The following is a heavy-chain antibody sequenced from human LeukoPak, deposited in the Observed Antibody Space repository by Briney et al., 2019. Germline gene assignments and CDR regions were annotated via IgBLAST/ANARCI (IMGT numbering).Heavy chain of an antibody. Sequence: ASVKVSCKASGYTYSSYGISWVRQAPGQGLEWMGWINGYKGNTNYAQKLRGRVTMTTDTSTSTAYMELRSLRSDDTAVYYCARDSPLGFDAFDIWGQGTMVTVSS. CDR2: INGYKGNT. CDR3: ARDSPLGFDAFDI. D-gene: IGHD2-2*03. CDR1: GYTYSSYG. V-gene: IGHV1-18*01. J-gene: IGHJ3*02.